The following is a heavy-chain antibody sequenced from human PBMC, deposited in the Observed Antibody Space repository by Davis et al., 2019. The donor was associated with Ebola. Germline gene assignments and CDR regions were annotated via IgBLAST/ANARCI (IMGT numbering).Heavy chain of an antibody. V-gene: IGHV3-30-3*01. CDR2: ISYDGSNK. CDR1: GYTFSNYA. CDR3: ARDLSPRQWLLGDGMDV. D-gene: IGHD6-19*01. J-gene: IGHJ6*02. Sequence: GESLKISCATSGYTFSNYAMHWVRQAPGKGLEWVAVISYDGSNKYYADSVKGRFTISRDNSKNTLYLQMNSLRAEDTAVYYCARDLSPRQWLLGDGMDVWGQGTTVTVSS.